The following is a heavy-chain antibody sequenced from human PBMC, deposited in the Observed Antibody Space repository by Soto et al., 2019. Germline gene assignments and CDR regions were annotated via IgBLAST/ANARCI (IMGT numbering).Heavy chain of an antibody. Sequence: VQLVESGGGLVQPGESLRLSCVASGFTFGNYWMHWVRQAPGKGLVWVSRIDADGSSANYTDSMKGRFTISRDNARNTLYLQVDSLRVKDTAGYYCASSYGVGPSRGEFFNYWGQGTLVTVSS. CDR3: ASSYGVGPSRGEFFNY. D-gene: IGHD1-26*01. CDR1: GFTFGNYW. V-gene: IGHV3-74*01. CDR2: IDADGSSA. J-gene: IGHJ4*02.